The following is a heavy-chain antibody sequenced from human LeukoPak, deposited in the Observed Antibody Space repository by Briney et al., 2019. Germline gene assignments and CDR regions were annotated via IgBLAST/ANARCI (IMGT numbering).Heavy chain of an antibody. Sequence: GASVKVSCKASGGTFISYTIGWVGQAPGQGLEWMGGIIPILGIANYAQKFQGRVTITADKSTSTAYMELSSLRSEDTAVYYCAREGNSSTVWFDPWGQGTLVTVSS. CDR1: GGTFISYT. CDR3: AREGNSSTVWFDP. V-gene: IGHV1-69*04. J-gene: IGHJ5*02. CDR2: IIPILGIA. D-gene: IGHD6-13*01.